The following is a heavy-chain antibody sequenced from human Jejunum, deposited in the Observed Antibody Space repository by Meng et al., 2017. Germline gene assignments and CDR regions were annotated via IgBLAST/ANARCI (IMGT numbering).Heavy chain of an antibody. CDR3: AAHPTFYYEDSGYYLDS. Sequence: ASVKVSCKVSGYTLTDLPMHWVRQAPGKGLEWMGGFDPEDGEAIYAQKFKGRVTMTEDTSTDTAYMELSSLRSEDTAVYYCAAHPTFYYEDSGYYLDSWGQGTKVTVSS. V-gene: IGHV1-24*01. J-gene: IGHJ4*02. CDR1: GYTLTDLP. D-gene: IGHD3-22*01. CDR2: FDPEDGEA.